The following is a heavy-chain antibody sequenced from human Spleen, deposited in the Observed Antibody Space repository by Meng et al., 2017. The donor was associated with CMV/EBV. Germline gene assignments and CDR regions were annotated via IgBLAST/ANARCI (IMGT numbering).Heavy chain of an antibody. D-gene: IGHD3-3*01. CDR3: ARGNGYYPH. CDR2: VYSSGSP. V-gene: IGHV4-39*02. CDR1: GGSDSSSPYF. J-gene: IGHJ4*02. Sequence: LNCNVSGGSDSSSPYFWAWIRQPPGKGLEWIASVYSSGSPYYRSSLRGRVTISVDTSKTHFTLKLSSVTAADTGLYFCARGNGYYPHWGQGVLVTVSS.